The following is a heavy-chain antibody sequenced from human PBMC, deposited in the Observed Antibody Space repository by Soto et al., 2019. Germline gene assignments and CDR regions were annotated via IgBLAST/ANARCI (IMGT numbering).Heavy chain of an antibody. CDR1: GYSFTSYW. CDR3: ARRRLGYCSGGSCYAAFDI. CDR2: IYPGDSDT. V-gene: IGHV5-51*01. D-gene: IGHD2-15*01. Sequence: HGESLKISCKGSGYSFTSYWIGWVRQMPGKGLEWMGIIYPGDSDTRYSPSFQGQVTISADKSISTAYLQWSSLKASDTAMYYCARRRLGYCSGGSCYAAFDIWGQGTMVTVSS. J-gene: IGHJ3*02.